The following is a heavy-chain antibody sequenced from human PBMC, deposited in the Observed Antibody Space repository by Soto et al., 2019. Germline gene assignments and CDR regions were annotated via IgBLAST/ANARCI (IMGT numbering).Heavy chain of an antibody. J-gene: IGHJ4*02. V-gene: IGHV3-23*01. Sequence: TGGSLRLSCAASGFTFSSYAMSWVRQAPGKGLEWVSAITGSGVSTYYADSVKGRFTISRDNSKNTLYLQMNSLRAEDTAVYYCAKGSSGLRFLEWLSPHDYWGQGTLVTVSS. CDR2: ITGSGVST. CDR1: GFTFSSYA. D-gene: IGHD3-3*01. CDR3: AKGSSGLRFLEWLSPHDY.